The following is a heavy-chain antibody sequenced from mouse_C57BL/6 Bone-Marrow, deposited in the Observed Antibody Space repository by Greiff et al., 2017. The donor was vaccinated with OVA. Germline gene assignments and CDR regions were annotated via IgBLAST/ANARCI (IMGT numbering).Heavy chain of an antibody. CDR1: GYTFTSYG. CDR3: ARGSITPFAY. J-gene: IGHJ3*01. CDR2: IYPRSGNN. D-gene: IGHD1-3*01. Sequence: QVQLQQSGAELARPGASVKLSCKASGYTFTSYGISWVKQRTGQGLEWIGEIYPRSGNNYYNEKFKGKATLTADKSSSTAYMELRSLTSEDSAVYFCARGSITPFAYWGQGTLVTVSA. V-gene: IGHV1-81*01.